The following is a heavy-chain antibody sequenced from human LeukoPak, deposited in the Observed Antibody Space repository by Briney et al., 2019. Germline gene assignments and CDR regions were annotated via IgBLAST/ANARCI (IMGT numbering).Heavy chain of an antibody. CDR1: GFTFSSYG. D-gene: IGHD1-26*01. CDR2: ISYDGSNK. CDR3: GKGPRGGGSYFEY. Sequence: GGSLRLSCAASGFTFSSYGMHWVRQAPGKGLEWVAVISYDGSNKYYADSVKGRFTISRDNSKNTLYLQMNSLRAEDTAVYYFGKGPRGGGSYFEYLGQGTLVTVSS. J-gene: IGHJ4*02. V-gene: IGHV3-30*18.